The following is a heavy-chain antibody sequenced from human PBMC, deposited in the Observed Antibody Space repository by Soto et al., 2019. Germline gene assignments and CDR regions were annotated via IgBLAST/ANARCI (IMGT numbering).Heavy chain of an antibody. CDR2: ISYDGSNK. CDR3: AIIGGINYFDC. V-gene: IGHV3-30*03. Sequence: HPGGSLRLSCAASGFTFSSYGMHWVRQAPGKGLEWVAVISYDGSNKYYADSVKGRFTISRDNSKNTLYLQMNSLRAEDTAVYYCAIIGGINYFDCWGQGTLVTVSS. CDR1: GFTFSSYG. D-gene: IGHD3-16*01. J-gene: IGHJ4*02.